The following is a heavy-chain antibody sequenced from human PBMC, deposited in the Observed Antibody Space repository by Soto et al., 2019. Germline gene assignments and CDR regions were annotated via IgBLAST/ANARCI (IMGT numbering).Heavy chain of an antibody. V-gene: IGHV4-34*01. D-gene: IGHD2-15*01. CDR3: ARGRIVVVVAALPFRVKNYMDV. J-gene: IGHJ6*03. CDR2: INHSGST. Sequence: SETLSLTCAVYGGSFSGYYWSWIRQPPGKGLEWIGEINHSGSTNYNPSLKSRVTISVDTSKNQFSLKLSSVTAADTAVYYCARGRIVVVVAALPFRVKNYMDVWGKGTTVTVSS. CDR1: GGSFSGYY.